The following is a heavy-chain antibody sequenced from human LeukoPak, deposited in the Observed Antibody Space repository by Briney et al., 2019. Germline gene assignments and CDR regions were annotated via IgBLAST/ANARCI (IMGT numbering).Heavy chain of an antibody. CDR3: ARAGSRGIYSNYGYYYMDV. Sequence: PGGSLRLSCAASGFTFSSYSMNWVRQAPGKGLEWVSSISSSSSFIHYADSVKGRFTISRDNAKNSLYLQMNSLRAEDTAVYYCARAGSRGIYSNYGYYYMDVWGKGTTVTVSS. J-gene: IGHJ6*03. V-gene: IGHV3-21*01. CDR1: GFTFSSYS. D-gene: IGHD4-11*01. CDR2: ISSSSSFI.